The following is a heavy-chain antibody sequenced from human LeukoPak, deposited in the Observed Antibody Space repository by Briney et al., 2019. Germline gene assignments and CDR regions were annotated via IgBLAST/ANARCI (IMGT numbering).Heavy chain of an antibody. CDR1: GFTFSAYE. D-gene: IGHD4-23*01. Sequence: PGGSLRLSCEASGFTFSAYEMDWVRQAPGKGLEWVAYISKSGDSGTTIYYADSVRGRFTISRDNAKNSLYLQMNSLRVDDTAVYYCARDRGYSTFDYWGQGTLVTVSS. CDR2: ISKSGDSGTTI. CDR3: ARDRGYSTFDY. J-gene: IGHJ4*02. V-gene: IGHV3-48*03.